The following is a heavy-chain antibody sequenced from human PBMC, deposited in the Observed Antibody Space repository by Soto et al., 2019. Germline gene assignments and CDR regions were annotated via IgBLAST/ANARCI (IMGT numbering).Heavy chain of an antibody. CDR3: ASGYYGPARFDY. Sequence: QAQLVQSGAEVKKPGASVKVSCKASGYTFTSYAMHWVRQAPGQRLEWMGWINPGNGNAKHSQKFQGRITITRDTSASTAYMELSSLRSEDTAVYYCASGYYGPARFDYWGQGTLVTVSS. J-gene: IGHJ4*02. D-gene: IGHD3-10*01. CDR2: INPGNGNA. CDR1: GYTFTSYA. V-gene: IGHV1-3*01.